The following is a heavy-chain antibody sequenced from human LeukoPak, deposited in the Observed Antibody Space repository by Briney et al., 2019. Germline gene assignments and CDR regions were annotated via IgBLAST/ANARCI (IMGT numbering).Heavy chain of an antibody. CDR3: SRDGTGVIRGIRFHY. CDR1: GGSFSGYY. V-gene: IGHV4-34*01. Sequence: SETLSLTCAVYGGSFSGYYWSWIRQPPGKALEWTGEINHSGSTNYNPSLKTRVSISVDTSKNQFSLDLSSVAAADTAVYYCSRDGTGVIRGIRFHYCGQVTLVTVSS. D-gene: IGHD3-10*01. CDR2: INHSGST. J-gene: IGHJ4*02.